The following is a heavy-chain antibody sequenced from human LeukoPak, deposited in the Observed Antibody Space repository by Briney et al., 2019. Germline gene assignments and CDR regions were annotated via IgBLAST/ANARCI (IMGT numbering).Heavy chain of an antibody. Sequence: ASVKVSCKASGYTFTSYYMHWVRHAPGQGLEWMGIIDPSGGSTSYAQKFQGRVTMTRDTSTSTVYMELSSLRSEDTAVYYCARAGATQSDAFDIWGQGTMVTVSS. J-gene: IGHJ3*02. D-gene: IGHD7-27*01. CDR2: IDPSGGST. CDR3: ARAGATQSDAFDI. V-gene: IGHV1-46*01. CDR1: GYTFTSYY.